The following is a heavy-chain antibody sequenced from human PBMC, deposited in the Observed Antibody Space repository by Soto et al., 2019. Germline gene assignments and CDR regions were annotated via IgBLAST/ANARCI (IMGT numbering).Heavy chain of an antibody. D-gene: IGHD2-15*01. CDR1: GFTFSSYG. CDR2: ISYDGSNK. Sequence: PGGSLRLSCAASGFTFSSYGMHWVRQAPGKGLEWVAVISYDGSNKYYADSVKGRFTISRDNSKNTLYLQMNSLRAEDTAVYYCAKDNRGYCSGGSCYADAFDIWGQGTMVTVS. J-gene: IGHJ3*02. V-gene: IGHV3-30*18. CDR3: AKDNRGYCSGGSCYADAFDI.